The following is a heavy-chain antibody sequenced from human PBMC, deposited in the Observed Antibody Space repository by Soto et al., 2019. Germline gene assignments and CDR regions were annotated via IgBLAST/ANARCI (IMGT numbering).Heavy chain of an antibody. Sequence: QVQLVQSGAEVRKPGASVKVSCEASGYTFTSYDIYWVRQASGQGLEWMGWMNPNTGNSGYAQKFQGRVTMTSDTSISTAHMEPSSLRSEDTAVYYCARRVETNGWNGFGADKYYFDFWGQGTLVTVSS. V-gene: IGHV1-8*01. CDR1: GYTFTSYD. CDR3: ARRVETNGWNGFGADKYYFDF. D-gene: IGHD1-1*01. CDR2: MNPNTGNS. J-gene: IGHJ4*02.